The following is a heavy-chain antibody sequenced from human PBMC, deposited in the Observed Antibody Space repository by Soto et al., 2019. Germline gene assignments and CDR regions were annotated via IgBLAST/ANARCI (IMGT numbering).Heavy chain of an antibody. Sequence: QVQLQESGPGLVKPSQTLSLTCTVSGGSISSGDYYWSGIRQPPGKGLEWIGYIYYSGSTYYNPSLKSRVTIAVDMSNSQFSLELSSVTAADTAVYYCDRAEFTFGGVIGWFDPWGEGTLVTVS. CDR3: DRAEFTFGGVIGWFDP. D-gene: IGHD3-16*01. J-gene: IGHJ5*02. CDR2: IYYSGST. V-gene: IGHV4-30-4*01. CDR1: GGSISSGDYY.